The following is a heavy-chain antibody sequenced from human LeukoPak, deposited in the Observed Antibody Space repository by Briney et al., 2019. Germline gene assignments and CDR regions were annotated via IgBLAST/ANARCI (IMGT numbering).Heavy chain of an antibody. Sequence: SVKVSCKASGGTFSSYAISWVRRAPGQGLEWMGRIIPIFGTANYAQKFQGRVTITTDESTSTTYMELSSLRSEDTAVYYCARGRYCSGGSCLLHYGDYEYWGQGTLVTVSS. CDR2: IIPIFGTA. J-gene: IGHJ4*02. CDR1: GGTFSSYA. V-gene: IGHV1-69*05. D-gene: IGHD2-15*01. CDR3: ARGRYCSGGSCLLHYGDYEY.